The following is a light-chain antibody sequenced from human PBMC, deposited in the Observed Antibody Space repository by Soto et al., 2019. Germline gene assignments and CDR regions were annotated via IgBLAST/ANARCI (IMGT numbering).Light chain of an antibody. V-gene: IGKV3-15*01. CDR3: QQYNSWPPYT. CDR2: GAS. J-gene: IGKJ2*01. Sequence: EVVMTQSPATVSVSPGDRATLSCRASQSGSSNLAWYQQKPGQAPRLLIYGASTSATGTPARFSGSGSGTAVFLTISSLQSEDVSVSYCQQYNSWPPYTFGQGTKLEIK. CDR1: QSGSSN.